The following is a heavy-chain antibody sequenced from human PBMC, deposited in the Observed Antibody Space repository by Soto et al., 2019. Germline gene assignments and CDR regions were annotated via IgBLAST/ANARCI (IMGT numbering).Heavy chain of an antibody. J-gene: IGHJ6*02. Sequence: SETLSLTCAVYGGSFSGYYWSWIRQPPGKGLEWIGEINHSGSTNYNPSLKSRVTISVDTSKNQFSLKLSSVTAADTAVYYCARRGAPTVVSGEYYYYYGMDVWGQGTTVTVSS. CDR2: INHSGST. D-gene: IGHD4-17*01. CDR1: GGSFSGYY. CDR3: ARRGAPTVVSGEYYYYYGMDV. V-gene: IGHV4-34*01.